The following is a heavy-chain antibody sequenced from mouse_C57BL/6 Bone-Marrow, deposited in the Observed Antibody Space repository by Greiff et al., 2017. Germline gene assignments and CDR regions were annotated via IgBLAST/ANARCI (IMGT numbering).Heavy chain of an antibody. CDR2: INPYNGGT. D-gene: IGHD2-4*01. CDR1: GYTFTDYY. V-gene: IGHV1-19*01. Sequence: EVQLQQSGPVLVKPGASVKMSCKASGYTFTDYYMNWVKQSHGKSLEWLGDINPYNGGTSYNQKFKGKATLTVVKSSSTAYMELNSLTCDDSAVYYCARRGYDYYYYAMDYGGQGTSVTVSS. CDR3: ARRGYDYYYYAMDY. J-gene: IGHJ4*01.